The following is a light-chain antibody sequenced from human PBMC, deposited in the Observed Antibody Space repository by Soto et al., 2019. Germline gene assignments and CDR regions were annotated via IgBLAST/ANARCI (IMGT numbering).Light chain of an antibody. CDR2: DVS. Sequence: QSALTQPASVSGSPGQSITISCTGTSSDVGGYNYVSWYQQHPGKAPKLMIYDVSNRPSGVSNRFSGSKSGNTASLTISGLQAEDEADYYGSSYTSSSTLGVFGTGTKVPVL. J-gene: IGLJ1*01. V-gene: IGLV2-14*01. CDR1: SSDVGGYNY. CDR3: SSYTSSSTLGV.